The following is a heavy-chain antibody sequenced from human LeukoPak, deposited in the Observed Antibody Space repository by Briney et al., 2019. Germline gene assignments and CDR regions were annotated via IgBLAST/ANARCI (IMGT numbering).Heavy chain of an antibody. CDR3: ARGLAAAGPLTFDY. Sequence: ASVKVSCKASGYTFTGSYMHWVRQAPGQGLEWMGWINPNSGDTNYVQKFQGRVTVTRDTSISTAYMELARLRSDDTAVYYCARGLAAAGPLTFDYWGQGTLVTVSS. CDR2: INPNSGDT. D-gene: IGHD6-13*01. CDR1: GYTFTGSY. V-gene: IGHV1-2*02. J-gene: IGHJ4*02.